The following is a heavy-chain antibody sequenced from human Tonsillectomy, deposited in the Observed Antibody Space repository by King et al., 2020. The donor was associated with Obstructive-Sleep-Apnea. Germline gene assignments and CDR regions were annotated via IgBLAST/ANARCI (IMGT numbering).Heavy chain of an antibody. V-gene: IGHV3-49*03. D-gene: IGHD3-22*01. CDR3: TRDKPLNYYDSSNDAFDI. Sequence: VQLVESGGGLVQPGRSLRLSCTASGFTFGDYAMSWFRQAPGKGLEWVGFIRSKAYGGTTEYAASVKGRFTISRDDSKSIAYLQMNSLKTEDTAVYYCTRDKPLNYYDSSNDAFDIWGQGTMVTVSS. J-gene: IGHJ3*02. CDR1: GFTFGDYA. CDR2: IRSKAYGGTT.